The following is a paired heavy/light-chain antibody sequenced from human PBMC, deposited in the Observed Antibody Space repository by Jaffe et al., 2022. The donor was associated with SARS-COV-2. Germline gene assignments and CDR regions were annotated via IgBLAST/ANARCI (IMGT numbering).Light chain of an antibody. J-gene: IGLJ3*02. CDR1: SSDVGSYNL. V-gene: IGLV2-23*01. CDR2: EDT. Sequence: QSALTQPASVSGSPGQSITISCTGTSSDVGSYNLVSWYQQHPGKAPKLMIYEDTKRPSGVSNRFSGSKSGNTASLTISGVQAEDEADYYCCSYAGSSTWVFGGGTKLTVL. CDR3: CSYAGSSTWV.
Heavy chain of an antibody. D-gene: IGHD3-22*01. J-gene: IGHJ4*02. CDR2: IYYSGST. Sequence: QLQLQESGPGLVKPSETLSLTCGVSGGSISTRSYYWGWIRQPPGKGLEWIGSIYYSGSTSYNPSLKSRFTVSVDTSRNQFSLRLSFVTAADTAVYYCATSDYYDRRAFDYWGQGTLVTVSS. CDR1: GGSISTRSYY. V-gene: IGHV4-39*01. CDR3: ATSDYYDRRAFDY.